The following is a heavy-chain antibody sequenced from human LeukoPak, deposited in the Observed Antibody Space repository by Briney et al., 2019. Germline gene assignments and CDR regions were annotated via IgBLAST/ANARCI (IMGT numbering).Heavy chain of an antibody. CDR1: GFTFSSYA. CDR3: AKGVLPTGFDH. Sequence: GGSLRLSCAASGFTFSSYAMNWVRQAPGKGLEWVSAINGNGGSTYYADSVKGRFTISRDNSKNTLYLQMNSLRAEDTAVYYCAKGVLPTGFDHWGQGTLVTVSS. V-gene: IGHV3-23*01. J-gene: IGHJ4*02. D-gene: IGHD3-10*01. CDR2: INGNGGST.